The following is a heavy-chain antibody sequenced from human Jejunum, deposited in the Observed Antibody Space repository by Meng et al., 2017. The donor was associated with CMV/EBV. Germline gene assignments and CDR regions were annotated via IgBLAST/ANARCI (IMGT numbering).Heavy chain of an antibody. J-gene: IGHJ4*02. CDR2: TSYDGNSQ. Sequence: ASGFTFSSHAMHWGRQAPGKGLEWVAVTSYDGNSQYYTDSVKGRFTISRDNSDNMLYLQMNSLRADDTAIYYCARDGGGFNSSPFDYWGQGTLVTVSS. CDR3: ARDGGGFNSSPFDY. D-gene: IGHD3-16*01. CDR1: GFTFSSHA. V-gene: IGHV3-30*04.